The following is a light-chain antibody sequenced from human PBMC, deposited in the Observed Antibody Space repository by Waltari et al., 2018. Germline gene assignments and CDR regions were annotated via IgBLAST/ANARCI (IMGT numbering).Light chain of an antibody. Sequence: QLVLTQSPSASASLGASVQLTCTLSSGHINNVIAWLQQRPEKGPRYLMKVNSDGSHNKGDDIPDRFSGSGSGAERYLSISSLQSEDEADYICQTGGHGTWVFGGGTKLTVL. CDR2: VNSDGSH. CDR3: QTGGHGTWV. J-gene: IGLJ3*02. V-gene: IGLV4-69*01. CDR1: SGHINNV.